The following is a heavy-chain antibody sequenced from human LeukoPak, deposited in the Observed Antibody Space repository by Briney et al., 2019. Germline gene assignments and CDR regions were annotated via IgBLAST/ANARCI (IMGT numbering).Heavy chain of an antibody. Sequence: SETLSLTCAVYGGSFSGYYWSWIRQPPGKGLEWIGEINHSGSTNYNPSLKSRVTISVDTSKNQFSLKLSSVTAADTAVYYCARGWVTNVGHWGQGTLVTVSS. CDR2: INHSGST. J-gene: IGHJ4*02. D-gene: IGHD2-21*02. CDR3: ARGWVTNVGH. V-gene: IGHV4-34*01. CDR1: GGSFSGYY.